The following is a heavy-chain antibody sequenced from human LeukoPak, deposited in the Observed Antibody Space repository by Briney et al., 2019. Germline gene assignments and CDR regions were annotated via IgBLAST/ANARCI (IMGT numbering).Heavy chain of an antibody. V-gene: IGHV1-18*01. CDR3: ARDGWPSYDFWSGYPFSLPDY. CDR1: GYTFTSYG. Sequence: ASVKVSCKASGYTFTSYGISWVRQAPGQGLEWMGWISAYNGNTNYAQKLQGRVTMTTDTSTSTAYMELRSLRSDDTAAYYCARDGWPSYDFWSGYPFSLPDYWGQGTLVTVSS. CDR2: ISAYNGNT. J-gene: IGHJ4*02. D-gene: IGHD3-3*01.